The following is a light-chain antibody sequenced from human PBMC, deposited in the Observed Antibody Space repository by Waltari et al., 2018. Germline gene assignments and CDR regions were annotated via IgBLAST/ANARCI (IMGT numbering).Light chain of an antibody. Sequence: QSALTQPASVSGSPGQSITISCTGTSSAVGGSNLVPWPQQHPGKAPKLIIYEVSNRPSGVSNRFSGSKSGNTASLTISGLQAEDEADYYCTSYITTRGDWVFGGGTKLTVL. V-gene: IGLV2-14*01. CDR3: TSYITTRGDWV. CDR2: EVS. CDR1: SSAVGGSNL. J-gene: IGLJ3*02.